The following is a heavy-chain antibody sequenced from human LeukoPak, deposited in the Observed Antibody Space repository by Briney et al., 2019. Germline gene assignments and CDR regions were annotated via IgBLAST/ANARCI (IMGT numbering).Heavy chain of an antibody. D-gene: IGHD1-26*01. Sequence: SVKVCCKASGYTFTSYGSSWVRQAPGQGLECIGWISAYNGNTNYAQQLQGRVTMTTDTSTSTAYMELRSLRSDDTAVYYCARGDPQNSGSYYPFGYWGQGTLVTVSS. CDR3: ARGDPQNSGSYYPFGY. J-gene: IGHJ4*02. V-gene: IGHV1-18*01. CDR2: ISAYNGNT. CDR1: GYTFTSYG.